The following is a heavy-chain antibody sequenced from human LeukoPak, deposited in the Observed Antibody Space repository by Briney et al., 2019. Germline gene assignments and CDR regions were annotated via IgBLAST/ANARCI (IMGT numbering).Heavy chain of an antibody. J-gene: IGHJ5*02. CDR2: ISGSGGTT. Sequence: GGSLRLSCAASGFPFSSYAMTWVRQAPGKGLEWVSTISGSGGTTYYADSVKGRFTISIDNAKNSVFLQMNSLRTEDTAIYYCARSRWPEDLWGRGTLVTVSS. CDR3: ARSRWPEDL. D-gene: IGHD4-23*01. CDR1: GFPFSSYA. V-gene: IGHV3-23*01.